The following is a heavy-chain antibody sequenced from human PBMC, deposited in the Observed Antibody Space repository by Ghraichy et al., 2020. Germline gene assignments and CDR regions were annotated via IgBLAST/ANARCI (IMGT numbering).Heavy chain of an antibody. V-gene: IGHV3-23*01. D-gene: IGHD2-21*02. Sequence: GESLNISCAASGFTFSSYAMSWVRQAPGKGLEWVSAISGSGGSTYYADSVKGRFTISRDNSKNTLYLQMNSLRAEDTAVYYCAKLSTHVVVTAILYWGQGTLVTVSS. CDR3: AKLSTHVVVTAILY. CDR2: ISGSGGST. CDR1: GFTFSSYA. J-gene: IGHJ4*02.